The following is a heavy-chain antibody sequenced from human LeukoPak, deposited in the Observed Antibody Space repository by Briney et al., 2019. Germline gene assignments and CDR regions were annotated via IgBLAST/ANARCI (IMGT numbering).Heavy chain of an antibody. CDR3: AKTVVPAAIYWFDP. CDR1: GYTFTGYY. Sequence: ASVKVSCKASGYTFTGYYMHWVRQAPGQGLEWMGWINPNSGGTNYAQKFQGRVTMTRDTSISTAYMELSRLRSDDTAVYYCAKTVVPAAIYWFDPWGQGTLVTVSS. V-gene: IGHV1-2*02. D-gene: IGHD2-2*01. CDR2: INPNSGGT. J-gene: IGHJ5*02.